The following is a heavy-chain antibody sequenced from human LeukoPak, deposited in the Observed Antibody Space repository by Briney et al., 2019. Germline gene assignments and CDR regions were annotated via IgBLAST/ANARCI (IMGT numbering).Heavy chain of an antibody. CDR2: ISRNSDST. V-gene: IGHV3-9*03. CDR1: GFPFDDKA. D-gene: IGHD1-26*01. CDR3: VKDIGSGSYRYGGYFDY. J-gene: IGHJ4*02. Sequence: GGSLRLSCAASGFPFDDKAMHWVGQAPGKCLEWVAGISRNSDSTGYADSVKGRFTISRDNAKNSLYLQMNSLRAEDMALYYCVKDIGSGSYRYGGYFDYWGQGTLVTVSS.